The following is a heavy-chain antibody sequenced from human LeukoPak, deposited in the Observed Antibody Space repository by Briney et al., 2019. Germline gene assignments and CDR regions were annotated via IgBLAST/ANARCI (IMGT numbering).Heavy chain of an antibody. J-gene: IGHJ4*02. CDR1: RFTFSSYA. D-gene: IGHD3-22*01. CDR2: IIGSGVST. V-gene: IGHV3-23*01. Sequence: QSRGSLRDSCAPPRFTFSSYAMRAVCPAPRKGVWWGSHIIGSGVSTYYPDSVKGRITISRDNSNNALYLQMNSLRAEDTAVYYCAKDGYDSSGYCGYFDYWGQGTLVTVSS. CDR3: AKDGYDSSGYCGYFDY.